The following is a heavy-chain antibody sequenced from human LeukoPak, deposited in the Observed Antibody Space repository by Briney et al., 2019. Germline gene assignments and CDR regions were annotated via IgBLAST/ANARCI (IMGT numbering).Heavy chain of an antibody. J-gene: IGHJ4*02. CDR1: GGSFSGYY. CDR3: ATGVGYCSNTSCYSFDY. CDR2: INHSGST. Sequence: SETLSLTCAVYGGSFSGYYWSWIRQPPRKGLEWIGEINHSGSTNYNPSLKSRVTISVDTSKNQFSLKLSSVTAADAAVYYCATGVGYCSNTSCYSFDYWGQGTLVTVSS. D-gene: IGHD2-2*01. V-gene: IGHV4-34*01.